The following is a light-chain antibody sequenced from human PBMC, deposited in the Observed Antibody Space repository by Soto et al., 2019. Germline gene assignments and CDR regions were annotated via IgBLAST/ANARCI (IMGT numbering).Light chain of an antibody. Sequence: PGERATLSCRASQSVSSSYLAWYQQKPGQAPRLLIYGASSRATGIPDRFRGSGSGTDFTLTISRLEPEDFAVYYCQHYDGSPITFGHGTRLEIK. CDR3: QHYDGSPIT. CDR2: GAS. J-gene: IGKJ5*01. CDR1: QSVSSSY. V-gene: IGKV3-20*01.